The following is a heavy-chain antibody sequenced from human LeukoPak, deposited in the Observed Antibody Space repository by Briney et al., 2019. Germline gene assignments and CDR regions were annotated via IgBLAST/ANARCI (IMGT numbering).Heavy chain of an antibody. CDR1: GFTFSSYA. CDR3: AKGRLYGDY. V-gene: IGHV3-23*01. D-gene: IGHD4-17*01. J-gene: IGHJ4*02. CDR2: ITGSGAST. Sequence: GGSLRLSCAGSGFTFSSYAMTWVRQAPGKGLEWVSLITGSGASTYYADSVKGRFTISRDNSKSTLYVQMNSLRAEDTAVYYCAKGRLYGDYWGQGTLVTVSS.